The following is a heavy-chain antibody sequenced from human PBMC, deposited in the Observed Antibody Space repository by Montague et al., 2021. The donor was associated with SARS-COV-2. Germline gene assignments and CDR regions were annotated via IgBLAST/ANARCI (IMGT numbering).Heavy chain of an antibody. CDR2: IYHSGST. CDR1: GGSISSSNW. V-gene: IGHV4-4*02. Sequence: SETLSLTCAVSGGSISSSNWWSWVRQPPGKGLEWIGEIYHSGSTNYNPPLKSRVTISVDKSKNQFSLKLSSVTAADTAVYYCARRYCSSTSCPNWFDPWGQGTLVTVSS. D-gene: IGHD2-2*01. CDR3: ARRYCSSTSCPNWFDP. J-gene: IGHJ5*02.